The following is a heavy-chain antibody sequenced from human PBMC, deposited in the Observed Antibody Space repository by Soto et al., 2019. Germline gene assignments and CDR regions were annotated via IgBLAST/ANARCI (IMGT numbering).Heavy chain of an antibody. V-gene: IGHV1-2*02. J-gene: IGHJ4*02. CDR2: INPNSGGT. D-gene: IGHD6-13*01. CDR1: GYTFTGHY. CDR3: ARQVLGGVAAGTFDY. Sequence: QVQLVQSGAEVKKPGASVKVSCKASGYTFTGHYIHWVRQAPGQGLEWMGWINPNSGGTNYAQKFQGRVTMTRDTSISTAYMELSRLRSDDTAVYYCARQVLGGVAAGTFDYWGQGTLVTVSS.